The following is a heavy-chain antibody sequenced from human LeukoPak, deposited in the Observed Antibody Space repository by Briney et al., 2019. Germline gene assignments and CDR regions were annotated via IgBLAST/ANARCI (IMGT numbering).Heavy chain of an antibody. Sequence: SGPALLKPTQTLTLTCTFSGFALSTRGMCGRWIRQPPEKALEWLALIDWDDDKYYSTSLKTRLTISKDTPKNQVVLTMTNMDPVDTATYYCARTVRGVIMWDYWGQGTLVTVSS. CDR1: GFALSTRGMC. V-gene: IGHV2-70*01. CDR3: ARTVRGVIMWDY. CDR2: IDWDDDK. D-gene: IGHD3-10*01. J-gene: IGHJ4*02.